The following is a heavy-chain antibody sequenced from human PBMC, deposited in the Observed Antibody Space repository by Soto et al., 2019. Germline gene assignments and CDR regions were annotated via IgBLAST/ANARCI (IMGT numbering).Heavy chain of an antibody. J-gene: IGHJ6*02. CDR3: AREGRGAAANERWGMDV. CDR2: IIPIFGTA. CDR1: GGTFSSYA. D-gene: IGHD6-13*01. V-gene: IGHV1-69*01. Sequence: QVQLVQSGAEVKKPWSSVKVSCKASGGTFSSYAISWVRQAPGQGLEWMGGIIPIFGTANYAQKFQGRVTITADESTCTAYMELSRLRSEDTAVYYCAREGRGAAANERWGMDVWGQWPTVTVCS.